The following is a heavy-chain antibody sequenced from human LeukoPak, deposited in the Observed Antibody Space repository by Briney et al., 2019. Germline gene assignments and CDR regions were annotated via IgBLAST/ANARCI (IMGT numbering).Heavy chain of an antibody. CDR2: IYQSGST. J-gene: IGHJ4*02. Sequence: SETLSLTCTVSGGSISSYYRSWIRQPPGKGLEWLGSIYQSGSTYYNPSLKSRVTISVDTSRNQFSLRLSSVTAADTAFFYCAKGARSGYDSLFDYWGQGTLVTVSS. CDR1: GGSISSYY. V-gene: IGHV4-59*12. CDR3: AKGARSGYDSLFDY. D-gene: IGHD3-3*01.